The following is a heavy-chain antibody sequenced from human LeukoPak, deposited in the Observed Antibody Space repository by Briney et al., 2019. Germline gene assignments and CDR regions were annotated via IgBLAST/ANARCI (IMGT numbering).Heavy chain of an antibody. CDR2: ISASGTST. V-gene: IGHV3-23*01. CDR3: ARVNFAAAAMDV. Sequence: GGSLRLSCAASGFSFSSYGMSWVRQAPGKGLEWVSAISASGTSTYYADSVKGRFTISRDNSKNTLYLQMTSLRAEDTAVYYCARVNFAAAAMDVWGKGTTVTVSS. CDR1: GFSFSSYG. J-gene: IGHJ6*04. D-gene: IGHD6-13*01.